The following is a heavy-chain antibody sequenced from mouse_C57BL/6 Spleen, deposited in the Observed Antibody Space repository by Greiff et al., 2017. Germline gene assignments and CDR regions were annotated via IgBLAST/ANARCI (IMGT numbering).Heavy chain of an antibody. D-gene: IGHD2-1*01. CDR1: GYTFTSYW. CDR3: ATPYYGNYGYAMDY. V-gene: IGHV1-72*01. CDR2: IDPNSGGT. Sequence: QVQLQQPGAELVKPGASVKLSCKASGYTFTSYWMHWVKQRPGRGLEWIGRIDPNSGGTKYNEKFKSKATLTVDKPSSTAYMQLSSLTSEDSAVYYCATPYYGNYGYAMDYWGQGTSVTVSS. J-gene: IGHJ4*01.